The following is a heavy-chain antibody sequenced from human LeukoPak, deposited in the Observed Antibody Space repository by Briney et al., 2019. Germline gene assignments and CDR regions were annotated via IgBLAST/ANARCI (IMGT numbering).Heavy chain of an antibody. Sequence: SETLSLTCTVSDGSISSGSYYWSWIRQPAGKGLEWIGRIYTSGSTNYNPSLKSRVTISVDTSKNQFSLKLSSVTAADTAVYYCARAKIEMEYDFWSGYSPFDYWGQGTLVTVSS. V-gene: IGHV4-61*02. D-gene: IGHD3-3*01. CDR2: IYTSGST. J-gene: IGHJ4*02. CDR1: DGSISSGSYY. CDR3: ARAKIEMEYDFWSGYSPFDY.